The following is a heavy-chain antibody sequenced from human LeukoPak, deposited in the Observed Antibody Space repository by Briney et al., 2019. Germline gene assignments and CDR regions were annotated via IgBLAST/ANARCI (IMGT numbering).Heavy chain of an antibody. D-gene: IGHD6-13*01. Sequence: GRSLRLSCAASGFTFSSYGMHWVRQAPGKGLEWVAVIWYDGSNKYYADSVKGRFTISRDNSKNTLYLQMNSLRAEDTAVYYCAGEEYSSSCFDYWGQGTLVTVSS. CDR2: IWYDGSNK. J-gene: IGHJ4*02. CDR3: AGEEYSSSCFDY. V-gene: IGHV3-33*01. CDR1: GFTFSSYG.